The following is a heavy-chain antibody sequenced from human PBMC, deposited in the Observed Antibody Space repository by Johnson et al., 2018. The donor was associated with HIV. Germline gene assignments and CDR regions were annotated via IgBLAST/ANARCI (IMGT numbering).Heavy chain of an antibody. V-gene: IGHV3-30-3*01. CDR1: GFTFSSYA. Sequence: QVQLVESGGGVVQPGRSLRLSCAASGFTFSSYAMHWVRQAPGKGLAWVAVISYDGCKTYFGDSVKGRFPISRDNSKTTLYLQMNSLRAEDTAVYYCAKAPYGSGIRPGAFDIWGQGTMVTVSS. D-gene: IGHD3-10*01. J-gene: IGHJ3*02. CDR3: AKAPYGSGIRPGAFDI. CDR2: ISYDGCKT.